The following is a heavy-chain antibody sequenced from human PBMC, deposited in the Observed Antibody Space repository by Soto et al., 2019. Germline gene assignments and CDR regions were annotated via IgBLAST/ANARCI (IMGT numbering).Heavy chain of an antibody. CDR2: INHSGST. J-gene: IGHJ5*02. CDR3: ARGRVVVVVAATPRDWFDP. CDR1: GGSFSGYY. D-gene: IGHD2-15*01. Sequence: QVQLQQWGAGLLKPSETLSLTCAVYGGSFSGYYWSWIRQPPGKGLEWIGEINHSGSTNYNPSLKSRVTISVDTSKNPFSLKLSSVTAADTAVYYCARGRVVVVVAATPRDWFDPWGQGTLVTVSS. V-gene: IGHV4-34*01.